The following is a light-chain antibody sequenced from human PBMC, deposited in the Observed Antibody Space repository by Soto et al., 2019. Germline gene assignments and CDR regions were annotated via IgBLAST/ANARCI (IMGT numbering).Light chain of an antibody. Sequence: QSVLTQPPSVSGAPGQRVTISFTGSSSNIGAGYDVHWYQQLPGTAPKLHIYGNSNRPSGVPNRFSGSKSGTSASLAITGLQAEDEADYYCQSYDSSLSVVFGGGTKLTVL. CDR2: GNS. V-gene: IGLV1-40*01. CDR1: SSNIGAGYD. CDR3: QSYDSSLSVV. J-gene: IGLJ2*01.